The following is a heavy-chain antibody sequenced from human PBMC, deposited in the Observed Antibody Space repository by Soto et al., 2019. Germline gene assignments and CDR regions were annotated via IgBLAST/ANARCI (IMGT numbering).Heavy chain of an antibody. D-gene: IGHD6-13*01. CDR3: AKDLGPIAADDPFDY. Sequence: QVQLVESGGGVVQPGRSLRLSCAASGFTFSSYGMHWVRQAPGKGLEWVAVISYDGSNKYYADSLKGRFTISRDNSKNTLYLQMNSLRAEDTAVYYCAKDLGPIAADDPFDYWGQGTLVTVSS. V-gene: IGHV3-30*18. J-gene: IGHJ4*02. CDR1: GFTFSSYG. CDR2: ISYDGSNK.